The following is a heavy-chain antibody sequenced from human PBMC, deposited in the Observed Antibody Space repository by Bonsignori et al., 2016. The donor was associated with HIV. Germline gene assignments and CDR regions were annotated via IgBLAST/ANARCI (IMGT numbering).Heavy chain of an antibody. Sequence: SGPTLVKPTQTLTLTCTFSGFSLTTSGLGVGWIRQSPGKALEWLALTYWDNDNRYNPSVRSGLTITKDTSKNQVVLMMTNMDPVDTATYYCAHTDYYGSKRHTFDFWGQGILVTVSS. J-gene: IGHJ4*02. CDR3: AHTDYYGSKRHTFDF. D-gene: IGHD3-10*01. V-gene: IGHV2-5*02. CDR2: TYWDNDN. CDR1: GFSLTTSGLG.